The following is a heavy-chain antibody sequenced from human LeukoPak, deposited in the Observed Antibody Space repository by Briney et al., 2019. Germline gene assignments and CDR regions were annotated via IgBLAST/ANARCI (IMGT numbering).Heavy chain of an antibody. CDR3: AKGPVGSGWYSYYMDV. D-gene: IGHD6-19*01. J-gene: IGHJ6*03. CDR1: GYTFTSYA. Sequence: ASVKVSCKASGYTFTSYAMSWVRQAPGKGLEWVSAISGSGGSTYYADSVKGRFTISRDNSKNTLYLQMNSLRAEDTAVYYCAKGPVGSGWYSYYMDVWGKGTTVTVSS. V-gene: IGHV3-23*01. CDR2: ISGSGGST.